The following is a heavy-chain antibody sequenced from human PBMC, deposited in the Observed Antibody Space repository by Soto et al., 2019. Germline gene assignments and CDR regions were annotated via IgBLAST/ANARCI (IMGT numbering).Heavy chain of an antibody. D-gene: IGHD2-21*02. CDR2: ISSSSSYI. CDR1: GFTFSSYS. Sequence: EVQLVESGGGLVKPGGSLRLSCAASGFTFSSYSMNWVRQAPGKGLEWVSSISSSSSYIYYADSVKGRFTISRDNAKNSLYLQMNSLRAEDTAVYYCARLAYCGGDCYSAVDYWGQGTLVTVSS. CDR3: ARLAYCGGDCYSAVDY. V-gene: IGHV3-21*01. J-gene: IGHJ4*02.